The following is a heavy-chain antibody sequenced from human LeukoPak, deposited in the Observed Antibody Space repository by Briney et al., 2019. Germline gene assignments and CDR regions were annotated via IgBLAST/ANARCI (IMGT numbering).Heavy chain of an antibody. V-gene: IGHV3-23*01. CDR2: ISGIVGST. D-gene: IGHD4-17*01. Sequence: GGSLRLSCAASGFTFSSYAMSCVRQAPGKGLEWVSAISGIVGSTYYADSVKGRFTISRDNSKNTLYLQMNSLRAEDTAVYYCAKSDYGDYNYFDYWGQGTLVTVSS. CDR3: AKSDYGDYNYFDY. J-gene: IGHJ4*02. CDR1: GFTFSSYA.